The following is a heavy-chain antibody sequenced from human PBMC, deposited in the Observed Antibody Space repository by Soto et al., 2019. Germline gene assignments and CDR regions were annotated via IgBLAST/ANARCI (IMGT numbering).Heavy chain of an antibody. V-gene: IGHV3-23*01. CDR2: ISGSGGST. D-gene: IGHD2-2*01. Sequence: PGGSLRLSFAASGFTFSSYAMSWVRQAPVKGLEWVSAISGSGGSTYYADSVKGRFTISRDNSKNTLYLQMNSLRAEDTAVYYCAKEEANTWGVTAVSPPDVFGQGTTVTVSS. CDR1: GFTFSSYA. CDR3: AKEEANTWGVTAVSPPDV. J-gene: IGHJ6*02.